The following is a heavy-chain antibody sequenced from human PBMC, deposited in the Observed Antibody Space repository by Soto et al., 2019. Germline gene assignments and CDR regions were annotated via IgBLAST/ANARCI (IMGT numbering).Heavy chain of an antibody. CDR2: IYTSGST. CDR3: AREGMTTVTRWFDP. CDR1: GGSISSYY. D-gene: IGHD4-4*01. Sequence: SETLSLTCTVSGGSISSYYGSWIRQPAGKGLEWIGRIYTSGSTNYNPALKSRVTMSVDTSKNQFSLKLSSVTAADPAVDYWAREGMTTVTRWFDPWGQGTLVTVSS. V-gene: IGHV4-4*07. J-gene: IGHJ5*02.